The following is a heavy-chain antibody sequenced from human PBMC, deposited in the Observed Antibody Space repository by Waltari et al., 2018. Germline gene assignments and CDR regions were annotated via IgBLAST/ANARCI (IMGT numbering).Heavy chain of an antibody. V-gene: IGHV1-3*01. CDR2: INAGNGNT. J-gene: IGHJ6*02. CDR1: GYTFTGYA. D-gene: IGHD2-8*02. Sequence: QVQLVQSGAEVKKPGASVKVSCKASGYTFTGYAMHWVRQAPGQRLEWMGWINAGNGNTKYSQKFQGRVTITRDTSASTAYMELSSLRSEDTAVYYCARVGGYCTGGVCFDYYYYGMDVWGQGTTVTVSS. CDR3: ARVGGYCTGGVCFDYYYYGMDV.